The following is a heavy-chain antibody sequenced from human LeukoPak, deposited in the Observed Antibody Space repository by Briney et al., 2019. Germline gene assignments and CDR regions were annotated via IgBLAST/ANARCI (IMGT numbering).Heavy chain of an antibody. Sequence: PSETLSLTCTVSGGSISSSSYYWGWIRQPPGKGLEWMGSIYYSGSTYYNPSLNSRVTISVDTATTQSSLKLSSVTPAHTAVYVCARRGETDYWGQGTLVTVSS. CDR2: IYYSGST. CDR1: GGSISSSSYY. CDR3: ARRGETDY. J-gene: IGHJ4*02. V-gene: IGHV4-39*01. D-gene: IGHD3-10*01.